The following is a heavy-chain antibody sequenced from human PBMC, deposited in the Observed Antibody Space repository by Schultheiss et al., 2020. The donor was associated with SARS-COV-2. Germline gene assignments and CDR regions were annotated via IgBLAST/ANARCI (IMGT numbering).Heavy chain of an antibody. CDR3: ARDNTYLGPMDV. V-gene: IGHV1-69*10. D-gene: IGHD2/OR15-2a*01. Sequence: SVKVSCKASGFTFSTSAVQWVRQARGQRLEWMGGIIPIFGIANYAQKFQGRVTITADKSTSTAYMELSSLRSEDTAVYYCARDNTYLGPMDVWGQGTTVTVSS. CDR2: IIPIFGIA. J-gene: IGHJ6*02. CDR1: GFTFSTSA.